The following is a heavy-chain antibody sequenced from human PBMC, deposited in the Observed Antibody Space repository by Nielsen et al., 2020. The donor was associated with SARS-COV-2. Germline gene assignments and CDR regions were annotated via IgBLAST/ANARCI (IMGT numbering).Heavy chain of an antibody. CDR3: AKNSAAATNGLDY. D-gene: IGHD6-13*01. CDR2: IKQDGSEK. J-gene: IGHJ4*02. CDR1: GFTFTSYW. Sequence: GESLKISCAASGFTFTSYWMTWVRQAPGKGLEWVANIKQDGSEKYYVDAVKGRFTISRDNSRNTLYLQMNSLTAEDTAVYYCAKNSAAATNGLDYWGQGTLVTVSS. V-gene: IGHV3-7*03.